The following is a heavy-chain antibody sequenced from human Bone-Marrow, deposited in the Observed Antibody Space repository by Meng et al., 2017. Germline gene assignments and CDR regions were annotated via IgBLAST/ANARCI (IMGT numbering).Heavy chain of an antibody. CDR3: ATGAAAADH. CDR1: GLRFAEVW. V-gene: IGHV3-15*01. Sequence: GKLGGLGGGLGKPGGALRRSCVASGLRFAEVWMSWVRQAPGKGLEWVGRIKRNSDGGTIDYAAPVKGRFTISRDDSKNTLYLQMDSLITKDTAVYFCATGAAAADHWGQGTLVTVSS. J-gene: IGHJ4*02. D-gene: IGHD6-13*01. CDR2: IKRNSDGGTI.